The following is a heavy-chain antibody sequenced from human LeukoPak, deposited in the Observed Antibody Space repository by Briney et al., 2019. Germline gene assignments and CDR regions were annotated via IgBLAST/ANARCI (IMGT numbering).Heavy chain of an antibody. Sequence: PGGSLRLSCAGSGFTFSAYWMSWVRQAPGKGLEWVATIREDGSEKYYVDSVKGRFTISRDTSKNTLYLQMNSLRAEDTAVYYCARDPSRYAFDIWGQGTMVTVSS. V-gene: IGHV3-7*01. CDR3: ARDPSRYAFDI. CDR2: IREDGSEK. J-gene: IGHJ3*02. CDR1: GFTFSAYW.